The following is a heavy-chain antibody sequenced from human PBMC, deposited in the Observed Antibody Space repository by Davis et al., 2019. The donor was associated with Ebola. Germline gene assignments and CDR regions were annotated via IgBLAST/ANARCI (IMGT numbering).Heavy chain of an antibody. CDR3: ARDVLGLYGMDL. CDR2: INSDGSST. J-gene: IGHJ6*02. V-gene: IGHV3-74*01. D-gene: IGHD6-19*01. CDR1: GFTFSSYW. Sequence: HTGGSLRLSCAASGFTFSSYWMYWVRQAPGKGLVWVSRINSDGSSTSYADSVKGRFTISRDNAKNTLYVQMNSLRAEDTAVYYCARDVLGLYGMDLWGQGTTVTVSS.